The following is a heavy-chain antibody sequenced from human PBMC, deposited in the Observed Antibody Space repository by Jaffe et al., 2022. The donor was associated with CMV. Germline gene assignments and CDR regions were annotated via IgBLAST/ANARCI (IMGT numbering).Heavy chain of an antibody. CDR1: GFTFSSYG. CDR3: ARDRLNYGDYPLDY. D-gene: IGHD4-17*01. J-gene: IGHJ4*02. Sequence: QVQLVESGGGVVQPGRSLRLSCAASGFTFSSYGMHWVRQAPGKGLEWVAVIWYDGSNKYYADSVKGRFTISRDNSKNTLYLQMNSLRAEDTAVYYCARDRLNYGDYPLDYWGQGTLVTVSS. CDR2: IWYDGSNK. V-gene: IGHV3-33*08.